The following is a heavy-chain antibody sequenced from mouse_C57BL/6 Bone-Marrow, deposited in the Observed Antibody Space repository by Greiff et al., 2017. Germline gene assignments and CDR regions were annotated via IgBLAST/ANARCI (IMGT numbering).Heavy chain of an antibody. CDR2: IDPSDSYT. CDR3: ARSTSLYSNFDY. V-gene: IGHV1-69*01. J-gene: IGHJ2*01. CDR1: GYTFTSYW. Sequence: QVQLQQPGAELVMPGASVQLSCKASGYTFTSYWMHWVKQRPGQGLEWIGEIDPSDSYTNYNQKFKGKSTLTVDKSSRTAYMQLSSLTSEDSAVYYCARSTSLYSNFDYWRQGTTRTVSS. D-gene: IGHD2-5*01.